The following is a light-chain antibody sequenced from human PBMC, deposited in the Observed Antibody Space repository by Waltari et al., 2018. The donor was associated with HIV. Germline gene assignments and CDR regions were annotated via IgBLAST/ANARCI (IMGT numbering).Light chain of an antibody. V-gene: IGKV1-9*01. J-gene: IGKJ1*01. Sequence: DIQLTQSPSFLSASVGDRVTIPCLASERVRSYLTWYQQKPRKPPTLLSYAASTLQRGVPSRFSGSGSETEFTLTISSLQPEDFATYYCQQLNSYPRTFGQGTK. CDR2: AAS. CDR1: ERVRSY. CDR3: QQLNSYPRT.